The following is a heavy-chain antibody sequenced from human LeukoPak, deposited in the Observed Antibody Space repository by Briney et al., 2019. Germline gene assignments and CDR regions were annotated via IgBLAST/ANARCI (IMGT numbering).Heavy chain of an antibody. CDR3: AKNPGGLTILRGVPLEY. J-gene: IGHJ4*02. CDR1: GFTFTTAW. V-gene: IGHV3-15*01. Sequence: GGSLRLSCATSGFTFTTAWMSWVRQAPGKGLEWVGRIRSKTDGGTTDYAAPVQGRFTISRDDSKNTLYLQMNSLKTEDTGVYYCAKNPGGLTILRGVPLEYWGQGTLVTVSS. D-gene: IGHD3-10*01. CDR2: IRSKTDGGTT.